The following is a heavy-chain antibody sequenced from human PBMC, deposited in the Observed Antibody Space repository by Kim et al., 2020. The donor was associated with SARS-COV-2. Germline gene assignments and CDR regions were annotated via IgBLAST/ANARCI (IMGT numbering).Heavy chain of an antibody. CDR2: VSHSGNN. CDR1: GDSITHYF. V-gene: IGHV4-4*08. J-gene: IGHJ5*01. CDR3: ASRVSMRNWGSSDPSNWL. Sequence: SETLSLTCTVSGDSITHYFWNWIRQSPGNGLEWIGHVSHSGNNVYNPYFESRVTLFMVSAKNQFSLNLRSVTDVDTADYYCASRVSMRNWGSSDPSNWL. D-gene: IGHD3-10*01.